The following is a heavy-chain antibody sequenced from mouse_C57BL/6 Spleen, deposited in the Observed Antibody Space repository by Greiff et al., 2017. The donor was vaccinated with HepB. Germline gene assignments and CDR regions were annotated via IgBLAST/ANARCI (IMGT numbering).Heavy chain of an antibody. CDR2: SYPGDGDT. J-gene: IGHJ4*01. CDR1: GYAFSSSW. D-gene: IGHD1-1*01. V-gene: IGHV1-82*01. CDR3: ARGNYYGSSYDAMDY. Sequence: VQLQQSGPELVKPGASVKISCKASGYAFSSSWMNWVKQRPGKGLEWIGRSYPGDGDTNYNGKFKGKATLTADKSSSTAYMQLSSLTSEDSAVYFCARGNYYGSSYDAMDYWGQGTSVTVSS.